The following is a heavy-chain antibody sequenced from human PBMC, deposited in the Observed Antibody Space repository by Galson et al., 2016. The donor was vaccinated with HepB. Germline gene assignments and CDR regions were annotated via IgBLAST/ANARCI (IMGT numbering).Heavy chain of an antibody. V-gene: IGHV4-34*01. J-gene: IGHJ6*02. CDR3: ARGMVRRGWYYGMDV. D-gene: IGHD3-10*01. CDR2: INPSGSS. CDR1: GEAFSGYY. Sequence: ETLSLTCVVSGEAFSGYYWSWVRQSPEKGLEWIGEINPSGSSNYSPSLKDRVAFSVDMTKKRVFFNLTSVTAADTAVYFCARGMVRRGWYYGMDVWGQGTTVTVSS.